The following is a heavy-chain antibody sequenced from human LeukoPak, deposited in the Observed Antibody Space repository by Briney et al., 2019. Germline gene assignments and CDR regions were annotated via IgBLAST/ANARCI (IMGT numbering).Heavy chain of an antibody. V-gene: IGHV3-23*01. CDR2: ISGSGST. J-gene: IGHJ5*01. CDR1: GFTFSSYV. CDR3: ARGSSTFDS. D-gene: IGHD2-2*01. Sequence: PGGSLRLSCAASGFTFSSYVMTWVRQAPGKGLEWVSGISGSGSTYYADSVKGRLTISRDNSKNTLYLQMNSLRAEDTAVYYCARGSSTFDSWGQGTLVTVSS.